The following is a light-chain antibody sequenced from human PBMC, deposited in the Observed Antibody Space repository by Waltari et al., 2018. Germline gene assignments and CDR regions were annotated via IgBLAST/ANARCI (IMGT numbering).Light chain of an antibody. J-gene: IGLJ3*02. CDR1: SGHSSNI. CDR3: QTGGHGTWV. Sequence: QLVVTQSPSASAPLGASVKLTCTLSSGHSSNIVAWLQQRPEKGPRYLMKVNSDGSHIKGDEIPDRFSGSSSGAERYLTISSLQSDDEADSYCQTGGHGTWVFGGGTTLTVL. CDR2: VNSDGSH. V-gene: IGLV4-69*01.